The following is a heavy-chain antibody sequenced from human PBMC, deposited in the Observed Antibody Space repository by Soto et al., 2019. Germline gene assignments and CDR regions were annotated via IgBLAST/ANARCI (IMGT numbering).Heavy chain of an antibody. CDR2: IKSKTHGGTT. D-gene: IGHD6-19*01. Sequence: GGSLRLSCAASGFTFDNAWMSWFRQAPGKGLEWVGRIKSKTHGGTTEYAAAVKGRFTISRDDSKNTLYLQMNSLKTEDTAVYSCANILGIVVPGTFDCWGQGTLVTVSS. V-gene: IGHV3-15*01. CDR1: GFTFDNAW. J-gene: IGHJ4*02. CDR3: ANILGIVVPGTFDC.